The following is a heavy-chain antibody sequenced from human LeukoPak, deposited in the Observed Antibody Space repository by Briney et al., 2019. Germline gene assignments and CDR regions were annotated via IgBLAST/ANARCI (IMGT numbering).Heavy chain of an antibody. D-gene: IGHD3-22*01. CDR1: GGTFSSYA. J-gene: IGHJ3*01. Sequence: GASVKVSCKASGGTFSSYAISWVRQAPGQGLEWMGGIIPIFGTANYAQKFQGRVTITADESTSTAYMELSSLRSENTALYFCAREGATGYYDSSGYSDAFHLWGQGTMVTVSS. CDR3: AREGATGYYDSSGYSDAFHL. CDR2: IIPIFGTA. V-gene: IGHV1-69*13.